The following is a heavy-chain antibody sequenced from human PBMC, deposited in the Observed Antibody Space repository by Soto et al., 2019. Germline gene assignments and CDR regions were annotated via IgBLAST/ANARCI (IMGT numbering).Heavy chain of an antibody. Sequence: QMQLVQSGPEVKKPGTSVKVSCKASGFTFTSSAVQWVRQARGQRLEWIGWIVVGSGNTNYAQKFQERVPITRVMSTSTAYMELSSLRSEGTAVYYCAAEWRYYDSSGDRLPYHFDYWGQGTLVTVSS. J-gene: IGHJ4*02. V-gene: IGHV1-58*01. CDR1: GFTFTSSA. CDR2: IVVGSGNT. CDR3: AAEWRYYDSSGDRLPYHFDY. D-gene: IGHD3-22*01.